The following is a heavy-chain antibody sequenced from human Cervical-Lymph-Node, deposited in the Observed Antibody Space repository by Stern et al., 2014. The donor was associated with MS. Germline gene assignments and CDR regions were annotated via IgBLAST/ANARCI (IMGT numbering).Heavy chain of an antibody. CDR1: GYSFTSYG. Sequence: QLVQSGAEVKKPGESLKISCKGSGYSFTSYGIGWVRQMPGKGLEWMGVINPGDSDTRYSPSFQGQVPISTAKAISTAYLQWSSLKASDTAMYYCSRRHCSSRRCGWFDPWGQGTLVTVSS. CDR3: SRRHCSSRRCGWFDP. D-gene: IGHD2-2*01. CDR2: INPGDSDT. J-gene: IGHJ5*02. V-gene: IGHV5-51*01.